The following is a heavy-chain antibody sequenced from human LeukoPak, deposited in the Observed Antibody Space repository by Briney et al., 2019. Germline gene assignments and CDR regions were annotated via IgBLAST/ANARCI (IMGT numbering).Heavy chain of an antibody. V-gene: IGHV5-51*01. Sequence: GESLKISCKGSGYSFTSYWIGWVRQMPGKGLEWMGIIYPGDSDTRYSPSFQGQVTISADKSISTAYLQWSSLKASDTAMYYCARPHQGYCGGDCEDYYFDCWGQGTLVTVSS. CDR2: IYPGDSDT. D-gene: IGHD2-21*02. CDR1: GYSFTSYW. J-gene: IGHJ4*02. CDR3: ARPHQGYCGGDCEDYYFDC.